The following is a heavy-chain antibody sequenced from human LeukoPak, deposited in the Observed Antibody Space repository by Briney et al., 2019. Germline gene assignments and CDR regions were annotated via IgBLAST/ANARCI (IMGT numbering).Heavy chain of an antibody. Sequence: PGGSLRLFCAASGFTFSDYYMSWIRQAPGKGLEWVSYISSSGSTIYYADSVKGRFAISRDNAKNSPYLQMNSLRAEDTAVYYCARASDTYYYDSSGPPVSYWGQGTLVTVSS. V-gene: IGHV3-11*04. CDR3: ARASDTYYYDSSGPPVSY. CDR2: ISSSGSTI. J-gene: IGHJ4*02. D-gene: IGHD3-22*01. CDR1: GFTFSDYY.